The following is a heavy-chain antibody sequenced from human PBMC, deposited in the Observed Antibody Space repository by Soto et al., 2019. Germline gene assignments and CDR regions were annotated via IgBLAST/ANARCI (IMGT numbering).Heavy chain of an antibody. Sequence: EVQLVESGGGLVKPGGSLRLSCAASGFTFSSYSMNWVRQAPGKGLEWVSSISSSSSYIYYADSVKGRFTISRDNAKNSLDLQMNSLRAEDTAVYYCARGGGGDAFDIWGQGTMVTVSS. D-gene: IGHD3-16*01. CDR1: GFTFSSYS. V-gene: IGHV3-21*01. CDR2: ISSSSSYI. CDR3: ARGGGGDAFDI. J-gene: IGHJ3*02.